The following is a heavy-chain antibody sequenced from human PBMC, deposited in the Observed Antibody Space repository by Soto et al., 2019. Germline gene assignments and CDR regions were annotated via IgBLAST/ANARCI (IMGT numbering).Heavy chain of an antibody. CDR1: GGSISSYS. CDR3: ARSVFP. Sequence: SETLSLTCTVSGGSISSYSWSWIRQPPGKGLEWIGYIYHSGSTYYNPSLKSRVTISVDTSKNQFSLKLTSVTAADTAVYYCARSVFPWGQGTLVTVSS. V-gene: IGHV4-59*06. J-gene: IGHJ5*02. CDR2: IYHSGST.